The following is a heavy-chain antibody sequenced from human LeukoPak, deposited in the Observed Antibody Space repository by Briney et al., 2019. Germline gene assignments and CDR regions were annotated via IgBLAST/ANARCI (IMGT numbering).Heavy chain of an antibody. CDR1: GVSISSYY. CDR3: ARQSRGGGLTGTLGRYYYYHYMDV. J-gene: IGHJ6*03. CDR2: IYSSGST. Sequence: SETLSLTCSVSGVSISSYYWRWIRQPPGKGLEWIGYIYSSGSTNYNPSLKSRVFISVDTSKNQFSLTLSSVTAADTAVYFCARQSRGGGLTGTLGRYYYYHYMDVWGEGTTITVSS. D-gene: IGHD1-1*01. V-gene: IGHV4-59*01.